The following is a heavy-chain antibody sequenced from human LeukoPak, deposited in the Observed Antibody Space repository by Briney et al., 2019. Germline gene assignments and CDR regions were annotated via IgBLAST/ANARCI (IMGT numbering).Heavy chain of an antibody. CDR2: INPDGSTT. V-gene: IGHV3-74*01. D-gene: IGHD3-16*01. Sequence: GGSLRLSCSASGFTFTTFWMNRVRQVPGKGLVWVSLINPDGSTTTYADSVKGRFTISRDNAKNTVYLQMNSLGGEDTAIYYCARDLRGSPDRWGQGTLVTVSS. CDR3: ARDLRGSPDR. J-gene: IGHJ5*02. CDR1: GFTFTTFW.